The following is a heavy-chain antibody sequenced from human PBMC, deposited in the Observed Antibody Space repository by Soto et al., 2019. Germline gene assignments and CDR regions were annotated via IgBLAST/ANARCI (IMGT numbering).Heavy chain of an antibody. CDR2: IIPIFGTA. V-gene: IGHV1-69*13. Sequence: GASVKVSCKASGGTFSSYAISWVRQAPGQGLEWMGGIIPIFGTANYAQKFQGRVTITADESTSTAYMELSSLRSEDTAVYYCARAGRDGYNYDYYYGMDVWGQGTTVTVSS. J-gene: IGHJ6*02. CDR1: GGTFSSYA. D-gene: IGHD5-12*01. CDR3: ARAGRDGYNYDYYYGMDV.